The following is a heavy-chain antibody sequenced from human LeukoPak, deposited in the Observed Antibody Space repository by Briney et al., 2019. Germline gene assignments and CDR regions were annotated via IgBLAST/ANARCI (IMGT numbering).Heavy chain of an antibody. J-gene: IGHJ3*02. CDR2: IKQDGSEK. V-gene: IGHV3-7*01. Sequence: LPGGSLRLSCAASGFTFSSYWMSWVRQAPGKGLEWVANIKQDGSEKYYVDSVKGRFTISRDNAKNSLFLQMTRLRAEDTALYYCAPEVWELQGASDIWGQGTMVTVSS. CDR1: GFTFSSYW. CDR3: APEVWELQGASDI. D-gene: IGHD1-7*01.